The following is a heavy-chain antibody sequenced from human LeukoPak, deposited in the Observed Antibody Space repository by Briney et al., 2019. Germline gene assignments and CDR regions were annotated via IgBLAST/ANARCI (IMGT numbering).Heavy chain of an antibody. D-gene: IGHD3-22*01. CDR1: GGSISSGSYY. Sequence: PSQTLSLTCTVSGGSISSGSYYWSWIRQPAGKGLEWIGRIYTSGSTNYNPSLKRRVTISVDTSKNQFSLKLSSVTAADTAVYYCARDPDYYDSSGSGGSYGMDVWGQGTTVTVSS. V-gene: IGHV4-61*02. CDR3: ARDPDYYDSSGSGGSYGMDV. J-gene: IGHJ6*02. CDR2: IYTSGST.